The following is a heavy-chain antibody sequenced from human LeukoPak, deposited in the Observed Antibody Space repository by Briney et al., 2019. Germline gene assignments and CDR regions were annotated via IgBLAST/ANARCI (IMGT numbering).Heavy chain of an antibody. Sequence: PGGSLRLSCAASGFTVSSNYMSWVRQAPGKGLEWVSVIYSGGSTYYAGSVKGRFTISRDNSKNTLYLQMNSLRAEDTAVYYCARAGIVVVTYMDVWGKGTTVTVSS. J-gene: IGHJ6*03. CDR3: ARAGIVVVTYMDV. D-gene: IGHD3-22*01. CDR1: GFTVSSNY. V-gene: IGHV3-53*01. CDR2: IYSGGST.